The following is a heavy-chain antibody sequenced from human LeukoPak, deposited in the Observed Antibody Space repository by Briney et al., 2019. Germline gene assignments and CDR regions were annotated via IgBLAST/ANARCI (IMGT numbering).Heavy chain of an antibody. CDR3: AKGERTSSIVVVVAAIGLLDY. CDR2: ISGSGGST. Sequence: GGSLRLSCAASGFTFSSYAMSWVRQAPGKGLEWVSAISGSGGSTYYADSVKGRFTISRDNSKNTLYLQMNSLRAEDTAVYYCAKGERTSSIVVVVAAIGLLDYWGQGTLVTVSS. J-gene: IGHJ4*02. V-gene: IGHV3-23*01. D-gene: IGHD2-15*01. CDR1: GFTFSSYA.